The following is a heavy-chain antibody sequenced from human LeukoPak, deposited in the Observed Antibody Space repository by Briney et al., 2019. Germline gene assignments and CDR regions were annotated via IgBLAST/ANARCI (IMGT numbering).Heavy chain of an antibody. CDR3: ARGGPITMVRGVTLLFDY. CDR2: INPNSGGT. D-gene: IGHD3-10*01. J-gene: IGHJ4*02. Sequence: ASVKVSCKASGYTFTGYYMHWVRQAPGQGLEWMGWINPNSGGTNYAQKFQGRVTMTRDTSISTAYMELSRLRSDDTAVYYCARGGPITMVRGVTLLFDYWGQGTLVTVSS. CDR1: GYTFTGYY. V-gene: IGHV1-2*02.